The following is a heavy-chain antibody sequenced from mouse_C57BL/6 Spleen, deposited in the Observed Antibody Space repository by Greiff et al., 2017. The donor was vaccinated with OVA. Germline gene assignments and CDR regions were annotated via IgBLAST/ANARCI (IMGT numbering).Heavy chain of an antibody. CDR2: ISYDGSN. D-gene: IGHD2-4*01. Sequence: EVHLVESGPGLVKPSQSLSLTCSVTGYSITSGYYWNWIRQFPGNKLEWMGYISYDGSNNYNPSLKNRISITRDTSKNQFFLKLNSVTTEDTATYYCARGLYYDYGDWYFDVWGTGTTVTVSS. J-gene: IGHJ1*03. CDR3: ARGLYYDYGDWYFDV. V-gene: IGHV3-6*01. CDR1: GYSITSGYY.